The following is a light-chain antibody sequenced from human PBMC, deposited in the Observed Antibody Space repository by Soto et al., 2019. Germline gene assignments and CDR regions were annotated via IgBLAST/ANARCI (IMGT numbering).Light chain of an antibody. CDR1: SSDVGAYIY. CDR2: EVT. CDR3: CSYTRRSTYV. V-gene: IGLV2-14*01. Sequence: QSVLTQPASVSGSRGQSITISCTGTSSDVGAYIYVSWYQHHPSKAPKVMIYEVTIRLSGVSDRFSGSKSGNTASLTISGLQAEHEAHYYCCSYTRRSTYVVGNGTKFTV. J-gene: IGLJ1*01.